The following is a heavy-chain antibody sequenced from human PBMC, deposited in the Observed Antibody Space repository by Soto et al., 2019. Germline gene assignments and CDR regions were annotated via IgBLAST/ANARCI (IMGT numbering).Heavy chain of an antibody. J-gene: IGHJ4*02. CDR3: AKTPFTYYDSSGYLLDY. CDR2: ISYDGSNK. V-gene: IGHV3-30*18. Sequence: QVQLVESGGGVVQPGRSLRLSCAASGFTFSSYGMHWVRQAPGKGLEWVAVISYDGSNKYYADSVKGRFTISRDNSKKTLYLQMNSLRAEDTAVYYCAKTPFTYYDSSGYLLDYWGQGTLVTVSS. D-gene: IGHD3-22*01. CDR1: GFTFSSYG.